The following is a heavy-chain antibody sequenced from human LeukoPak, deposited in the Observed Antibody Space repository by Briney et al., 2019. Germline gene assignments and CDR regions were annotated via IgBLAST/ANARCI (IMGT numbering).Heavy chain of an antibody. J-gene: IGHJ4*02. CDR2: ISGSGGST. CDR1: GFTFSSYA. V-gene: IGHV3-23*01. CDR3: AKDRRPGIAAAGY. D-gene: IGHD6-13*01. Sequence: AGGSLRLSCAASGFTFSSYAISWVRQAPGKGLEWVSAISGSGGSTYYADSVKGRFTISRDNSKNTLYLQMNSLRAGDTAVYYCAKDRRPGIAAAGYWGQGTLVTVSS.